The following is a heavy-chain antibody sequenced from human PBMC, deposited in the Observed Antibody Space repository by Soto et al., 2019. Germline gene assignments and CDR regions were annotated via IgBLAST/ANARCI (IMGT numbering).Heavy chain of an antibody. Sequence: LRLSCAASGFTFSSYWMSWVRQAPGKGLEWVANIKQDGSEKYYVDSVKGRFTISRDNAKNSLYLQMNSLRAEDTAVYYCARMSYGGNPADAFDIWGQGTMVTVSS. CDR1: GFTFSSYW. CDR3: ARMSYGGNPADAFDI. J-gene: IGHJ3*02. V-gene: IGHV3-7*03. CDR2: IKQDGSEK. D-gene: IGHD4-17*01.